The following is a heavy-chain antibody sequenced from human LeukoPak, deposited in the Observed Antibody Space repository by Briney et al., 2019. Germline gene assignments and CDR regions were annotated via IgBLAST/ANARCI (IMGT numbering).Heavy chain of an antibody. J-gene: IGHJ6*03. CDR1: GFTFSGYS. CDR3: ARETRYYMDV. CDR2: IGSISSTI. V-gene: IGHV3-48*01. Sequence: GGSLRLSCAASGFTFSGYSMNWVRQAPGKGLEWVSYIGSISSTIYYADSVQGRFTISRDNARKSLYLQMNSLRAEDTAVYYCARETRYYMDVWGKGTTVTVSS.